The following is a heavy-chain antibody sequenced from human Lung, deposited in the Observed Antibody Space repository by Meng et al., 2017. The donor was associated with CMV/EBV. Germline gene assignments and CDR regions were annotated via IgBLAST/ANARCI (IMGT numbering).Heavy chain of an antibody. CDR3: ARGYYYDSKVEHY. CDR2: IKQDGSEK. J-gene: IGHJ4*02. CDR1: GFTFSSYW. V-gene: IGHV3-7*01. D-gene: IGHD3-22*01. Sequence: GGSLRLXCAASGFTFSSYWMSWVGQAPGKGLEWVANIKQDGSEKYYWDSVKGRFTISIDNAKKSLYLQMNSLRAEDTAVYYCARGYYYDSKVEHYWGQGTLVTVSS.